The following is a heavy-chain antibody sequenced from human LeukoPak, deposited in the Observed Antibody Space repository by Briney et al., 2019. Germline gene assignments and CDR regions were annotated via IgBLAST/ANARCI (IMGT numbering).Heavy chain of an antibody. CDR3: ARGREGPTSYYYYYMDV. J-gene: IGHJ6*03. V-gene: IGHV1-8*01. D-gene: IGHD1-26*01. CDR1: GYTFTNYD. CDR2: MNPNSGNT. Sequence: ASVKVSCKASGYTFTNYDINWVRQATGQGLEWMGWMNPNSGNTGYAQKFQGRVTMTRNTSISTAYMELSSLRSEDTAVYYCARGREGPTSYYYYYMDVWGKGTTVTISS.